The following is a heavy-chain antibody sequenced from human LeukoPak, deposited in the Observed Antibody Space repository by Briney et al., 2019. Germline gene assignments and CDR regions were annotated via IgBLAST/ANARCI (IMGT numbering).Heavy chain of an antibody. D-gene: IGHD3-10*01. J-gene: IGHJ4*02. Sequence: GGSLRLSCAASGFTFSSNYMNWVRQAPGQGLEWVSVINNRGSTHYADSVKGRFTISIDNSKNTLYLQMNSLRAEDTAVYYCARDLYYYGSGSDNFLYYWGQGTLVSVSS. CDR3: ARDLYYYGSGSDNFLYY. CDR1: GFTFSSNY. V-gene: IGHV3-53*01. CDR2: INNRGST.